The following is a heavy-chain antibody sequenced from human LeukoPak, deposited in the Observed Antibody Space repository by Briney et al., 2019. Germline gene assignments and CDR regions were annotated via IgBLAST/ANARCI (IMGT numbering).Heavy chain of an antibody. D-gene: IGHD6-13*01. CDR2: IYHSGST. J-gene: IGHJ6*03. CDR1: GYSISSGYY. CDR3: ARNTGIAAVGNPSYYFYYYMDV. V-gene: IGHV4-38-2*02. Sequence: SETLSLTCTVSGYSISSGYYWGWIRQPPGKGLEWIGSIYHSGSTYYNPSLKSRVTISVDTSKNQFSLKLSSVTAADTAVYFCARNTGIAAVGNPSYYFYYYMDVWGKGTTVTVSS.